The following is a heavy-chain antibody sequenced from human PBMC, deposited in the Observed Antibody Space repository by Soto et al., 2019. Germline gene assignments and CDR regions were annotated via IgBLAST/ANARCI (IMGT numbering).Heavy chain of an antibody. V-gene: IGHV1-2*02. Sequence: GVSEEVSCKASGYIFTAYSMLWGRQAPGQGLEWLGWINANSGDTIYAQKFQDRDTMTCDTSVSTAYLELSSLSSDDTALYYCARGASAVVSLDYWGQGTLVTVPS. CDR1: GYIFTAYS. CDR2: INANSGDT. D-gene: IGHD2-15*01. CDR3: ARGASAVVSLDY. J-gene: IGHJ4*02.